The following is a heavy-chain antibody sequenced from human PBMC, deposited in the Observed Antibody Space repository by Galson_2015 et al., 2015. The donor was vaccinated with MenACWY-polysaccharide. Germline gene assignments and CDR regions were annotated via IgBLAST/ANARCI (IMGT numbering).Heavy chain of an antibody. D-gene: IGHD3-16*01. V-gene: IGHV3-7*01. Sequence: SLRLSCAASGFTFSNYWMSWVSQAPGKGLEWVASIKLDGSDKYYVDSVKGRFIISRDNAQNSLFLQMSNLRAEDTAVYYCARLFGGVTTYDYWGQGTLVTVSS. J-gene: IGHJ4*02. CDR3: ARLFGGVTTYDY. CDR2: IKLDGSDK. CDR1: GFTFSNYW.